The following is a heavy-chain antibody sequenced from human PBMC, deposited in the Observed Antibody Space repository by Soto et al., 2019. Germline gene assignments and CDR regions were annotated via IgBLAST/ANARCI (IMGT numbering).Heavy chain of an antibody. Sequence: PGESLKISCKGSGYTFTDYWIGWVRPLPGKGLEWMGIIYPGDSDTRYSPSFQGQVSITADKSTSTAYLQWSTLKASDTAMYYWARHISNFRYYYHAMDVWGQGTRVTVS. CDR3: ARHISNFRYYYHAMDV. V-gene: IGHV5-51*01. J-gene: IGHJ6*02. CDR1: GYTFTDYW. CDR2: IYPGDSDT. D-gene: IGHD1-1*01.